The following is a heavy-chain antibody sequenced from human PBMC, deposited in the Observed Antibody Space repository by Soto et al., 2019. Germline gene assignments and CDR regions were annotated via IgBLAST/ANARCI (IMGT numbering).Heavy chain of an antibody. J-gene: IGHJ4*02. Sequence: ERLRRTWPVCGGSTSSYYWSWIPQPPGKGLEWIGYIYYSGSTNYNPSLKSRVTISLDTSKNQLSLKLSSVTAADTAVYCCARSPVTTYYFDYWGQGTLVTVSS. CDR1: GGSTSSYY. V-gene: IGHV4-59*01. CDR3: ARSPVTTYYFDY. D-gene: IGHD4-17*01. CDR2: IYYSGST.